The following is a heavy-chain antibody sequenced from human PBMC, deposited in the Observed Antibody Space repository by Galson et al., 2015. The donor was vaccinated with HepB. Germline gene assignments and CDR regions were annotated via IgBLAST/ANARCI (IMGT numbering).Heavy chain of an antibody. Sequence: SLRLSCAASGFTFGSYGMHWVRQAPGKGLEWVSFIHYDGSNKYYADSVKGRFTIPRDNSKNTLYVQMNSLRAEDTAVYYCAKDRGDSSGYYYFDYWGQGTLVTVSS. J-gene: IGHJ4*02. D-gene: IGHD3-22*01. V-gene: IGHV3-30*02. CDR3: AKDRGDSSGYYYFDY. CDR1: GFTFGSYG. CDR2: IHYDGSNK.